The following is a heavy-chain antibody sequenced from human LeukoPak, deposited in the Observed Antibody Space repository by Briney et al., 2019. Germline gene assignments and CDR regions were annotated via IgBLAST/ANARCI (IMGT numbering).Heavy chain of an antibody. V-gene: IGHV4-59*08. J-gene: IGHJ6*02. Sequence: SETLSLTCTVSGGSISSYYWSWIRQPPGKGLAWIGNIYYSGSTNYNPSLKSRVTISVDTSKNQFSLRLSSVTAADTAVYYCARQSYTAYYYYGMDVWGQGTTVTVSS. CDR2: IYYSGST. CDR3: ARQSYTAYYYYGMDV. CDR1: GGSISSYY. D-gene: IGHD3-10*01.